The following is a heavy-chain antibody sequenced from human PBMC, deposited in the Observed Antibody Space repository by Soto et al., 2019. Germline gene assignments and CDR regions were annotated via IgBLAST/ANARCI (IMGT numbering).Heavy chain of an antibody. Sequence: EGQLVESGGGLVQPGGSLRLSCAASGFPFTTLWMSWVRQSPGKGLERVASIKEDGSEKNYVDSVKGRFTISRDNAKNSLFLQMNSLRDEDTAVYYCARGGWYSGIWGRGTLVTVSS. J-gene: IGHJ2*01. CDR1: GFPFTTLW. CDR2: IKEDGSEK. CDR3: ARGGWYSGI. V-gene: IGHV3-7*01.